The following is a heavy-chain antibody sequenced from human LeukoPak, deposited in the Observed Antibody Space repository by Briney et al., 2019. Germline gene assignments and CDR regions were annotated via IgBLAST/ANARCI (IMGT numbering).Heavy chain of an antibody. CDR2: VSNSGRT. V-gene: IGHV4-59*01. CDR1: GGSISSYY. D-gene: IGHD2-21*02. Sequence: PSETLSLTCSVSGGSISSYYWSWIRQPPGKGLEWIGYVSNSGRTDYNPSLKSRVTISIDTSKNQFSLRLSSVTAADTAVYYCARRRKVPAPRAGDAFDIWGQGTMVTVSS. J-gene: IGHJ3*02. CDR3: ARRRKVPAPRAGDAFDI.